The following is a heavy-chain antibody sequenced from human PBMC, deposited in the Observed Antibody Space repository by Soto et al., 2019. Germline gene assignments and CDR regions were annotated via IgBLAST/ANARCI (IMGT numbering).Heavy chain of an antibody. CDR2: IKEDGSEK. J-gene: IGHJ4*02. V-gene: IGHV3-7*05. Sequence: EVQLVESGGGLVQPGGSLRLSCAAPGFTFSNFWMSWVRQAPGKGLEWVAAIKEDGSEKNYVDSVRGRFTISRDNAKNSLYLQMNSLRADDTAVYYCARDVIWGQGSLVSVSS. CDR1: GFTFSNFW. CDR3: ARDVI.